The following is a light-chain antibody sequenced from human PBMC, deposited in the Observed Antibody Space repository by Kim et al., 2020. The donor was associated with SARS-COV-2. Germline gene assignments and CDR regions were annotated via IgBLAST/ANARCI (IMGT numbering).Light chain of an antibody. CDR3: QSYDSSNHAVV. J-gene: IGLJ2*01. V-gene: IGLV6-57*04. CDR2: EDN. Sequence: NFMLTQPHSVSESPGKTVTISCTRSSGSIASNYVQWYQQRPGSAPSTVIYEDNERPSGVPGRFSGSIDSSSNSASLTISGLKTEDEADYYCQSYDSSNHAVVFGGGTQLTVL. CDR1: SGSIASNY.